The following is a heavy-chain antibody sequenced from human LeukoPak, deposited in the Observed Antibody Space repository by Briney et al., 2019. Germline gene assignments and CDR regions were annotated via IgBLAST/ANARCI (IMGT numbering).Heavy chain of an antibody. V-gene: IGHV4-39*01. D-gene: IGHD3-22*01. CDR3: ASYSSGYPRGSAGHY. J-gene: IGHJ4*02. Sequence: PSETLSLTCSVSGDSISSTNYYWGWIRQPPGKGLEWIGSISYGGNTYYNSSLKGRVTISVDTSKNQFSLKLSSVTAADTAVYYCASYSSGYPRGSAGHYWGQGTLVTVSS. CDR2: ISYGGNT. CDR1: GDSISSTNYY.